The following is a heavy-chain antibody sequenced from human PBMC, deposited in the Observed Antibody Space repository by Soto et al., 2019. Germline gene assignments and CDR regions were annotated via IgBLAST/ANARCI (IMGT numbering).Heavy chain of an antibody. D-gene: IGHD6-13*01. CDR3: ARGRGNSSSWYFDY. Sequence: PGGSLRLSCAASRFTFSSYWMTWVRQAPGKGLEWVANIKQDGSEKYFVDSVKGRFTVSRDNAKNSLYLQMNSLRVEDTAVYYCARGRGNSSSWYFDYWGQGTLVTVSS. V-gene: IGHV3-7*05. CDR2: IKQDGSEK. CDR1: RFTFSSYW. J-gene: IGHJ4*02.